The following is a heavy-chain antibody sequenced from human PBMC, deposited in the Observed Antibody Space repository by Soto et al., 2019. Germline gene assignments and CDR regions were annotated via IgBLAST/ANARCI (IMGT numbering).Heavy chain of an antibody. J-gene: IGHJ5*01. V-gene: IGHV1-69*13. CDR3: ARPRPVAAKKGYES. Sequence: ASVKVSCKASGGTFSRYPIAWVRQAPGHGLEWMGQIIPIFGTISHAQNFQGRITITADEATSTAYMELSSLRSDDTAVYYCARPRPVAAKKGYESWG. CDR1: GGTFSRYP. CDR2: IIPIFGTI. D-gene: IGHD2-15*01.